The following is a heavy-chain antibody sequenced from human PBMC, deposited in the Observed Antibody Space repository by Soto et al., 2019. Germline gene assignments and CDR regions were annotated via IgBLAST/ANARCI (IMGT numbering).Heavy chain of an antibody. CDR1: GFTFSSYS. Sequence: EVQLVESGGGLVKPGGSLSLSCAASGFTFSSYSMNWVRQAPGKGLEWVSSIRSSSSYIYYADSVKGRFTISRDNAKNSLYLQMNSLRAEDTAVYYCARVRYCTNGVCYTSDYYGMDVWGQGTTVTVSS. V-gene: IGHV3-21*01. J-gene: IGHJ6*02. D-gene: IGHD2-8*01. CDR2: IRSSSSYI. CDR3: ARVRYCTNGVCYTSDYYGMDV.